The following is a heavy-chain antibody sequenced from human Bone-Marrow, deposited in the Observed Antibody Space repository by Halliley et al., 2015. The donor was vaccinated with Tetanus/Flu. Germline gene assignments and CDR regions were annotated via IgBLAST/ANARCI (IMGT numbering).Heavy chain of an antibody. Sequence: TLSLTCSVSGDSISGYYWNWVRQPPGKGLEWIANIYYTGNTNYNPSFKSRVTISVDTSKNQFSLNLNSVTAADTAVYYCARGTGWTPDDWGQGTLVTVSS. CDR1: GDSISGYY. CDR3: ARGTGWTPDD. D-gene: IGHD3-3*01. V-gene: IGHV4-59*01. CDR2: IYYTGNT. J-gene: IGHJ4*02.